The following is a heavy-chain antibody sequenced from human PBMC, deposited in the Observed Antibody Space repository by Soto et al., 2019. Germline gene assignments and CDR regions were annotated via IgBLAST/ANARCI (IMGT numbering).Heavy chain of an antibody. Sequence: GGSLRLSCAASGFTFDDYTMHWVRQAPGKGLEWVSLISWDGGSTYYADSVKGRFTITRDNSKNSLYLQMNSLRTEDTALYYCAKDNWIAAAGTSFYNWFDPWGQGTLVTVSS. CDR1: GFTFDDYT. CDR3: AKDNWIAAAGTSFYNWFDP. J-gene: IGHJ5*02. D-gene: IGHD6-13*01. V-gene: IGHV3-43*01. CDR2: ISWDGGST.